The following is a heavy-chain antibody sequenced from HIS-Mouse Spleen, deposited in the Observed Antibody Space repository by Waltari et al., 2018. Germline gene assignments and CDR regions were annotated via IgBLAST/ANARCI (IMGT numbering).Heavy chain of an antibody. Sequence: QLQLQESGPGLVKPSETLSLPCPVSGGSIRSSSYYWGWIRQPPGKGLEWIGSIYYSGSTYYNPSLKSRVTISVDTSKNQFSLKLSSVTAADTAVYYCARDPRWNDGIDYWGQGTLVTVSS. CDR3: ARDPRWNDGIDY. J-gene: IGHJ4*02. CDR1: GGSIRSSSYY. V-gene: IGHV4-39*07. CDR2: IYYSGST. D-gene: IGHD1-1*01.